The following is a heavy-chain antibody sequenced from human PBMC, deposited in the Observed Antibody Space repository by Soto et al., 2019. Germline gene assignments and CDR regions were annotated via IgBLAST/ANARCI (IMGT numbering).Heavy chain of an antibody. Sequence: SGPTLVNPTETLTLTCTVSGFSLTNARMGVSWIRQPPGKALEWLAHIFSNDEKSYSTSLKSRLTISKDTSKSQVVLIMTNMDPMDTATYYCARDDLGYCSGGSCYSNWFDPWGQGTLVTVSS. D-gene: IGHD2-15*01. CDR3: ARDDLGYCSGGSCYSNWFDP. V-gene: IGHV2-26*01. J-gene: IGHJ5*02. CDR1: GFSLTNARMG. CDR2: IFSNDEK.